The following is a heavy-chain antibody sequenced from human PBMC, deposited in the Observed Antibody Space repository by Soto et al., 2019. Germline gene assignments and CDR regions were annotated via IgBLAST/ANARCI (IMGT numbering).Heavy chain of an antibody. D-gene: IGHD3-22*01. CDR1: GGSISSGDYY. J-gene: IGHJ4*02. V-gene: IGHV4-30-4*01. CDR3: ARMGSSGYYYFDY. Sequence: SETLSLTCTVSGGSISSGDYYWSWIRQPPGKGLEWIGYIYYSGSTYYNPSLKSRVTRSVDTSKNQFSLKLSSVTAADTAVYYCARMGSSGYYYFDYWGQGTLVTVSS. CDR2: IYYSGST.